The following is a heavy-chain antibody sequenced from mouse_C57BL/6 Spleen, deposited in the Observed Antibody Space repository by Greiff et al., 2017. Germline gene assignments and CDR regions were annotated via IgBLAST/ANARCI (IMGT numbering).Heavy chain of an antibody. CDR2: IWGGGST. CDR1: GFSLTSYG. Sequence: QVQLQQSGPGLVQPSQSLSITCTASGFSLTSYGVHWVRQSPGKGLEWLGVIWGGGSTDYNAAFISRLSISKDNSKSQVFFKMNSLQADDTAIYYCARGITTVVADAMDYWGKGTSVTVSS. V-gene: IGHV2-2*01. D-gene: IGHD1-1*01. J-gene: IGHJ4*01. CDR3: ARGITTVVADAMDY.